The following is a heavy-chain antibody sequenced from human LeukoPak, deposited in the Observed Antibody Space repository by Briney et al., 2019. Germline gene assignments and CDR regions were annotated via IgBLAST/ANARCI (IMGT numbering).Heavy chain of an antibody. V-gene: IGHV4-30-4*01. J-gene: IGHJ4*02. CDR3: ARVCGGDCYWRAFDY. CDR1: GGSISSGDYH. D-gene: IGHD2-21*02. CDR2: IYYSGST. Sequence: SETLSLTCTVSGGSISSGDYHWSWIRQPPGKGLEWIGYIYYSGSTYYNPSLKSRVTISVGTSKNQFSLKLSSVTAADTAVYYCARVCGGDCYWRAFDYWGQGTLVTVSS.